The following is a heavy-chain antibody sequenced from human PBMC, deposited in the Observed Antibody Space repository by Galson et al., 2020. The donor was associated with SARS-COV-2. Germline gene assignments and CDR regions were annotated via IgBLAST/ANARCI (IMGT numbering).Heavy chain of an antibody. Sequence: SETLSLTCAVSGGSISSDNWWSWVRQPPGKGLEWIGDIYHSGTTNYNPSLKSRVTISVDKSKNQFSLNLKSVTAADTAVYFCSRPKTGAQLDSWRQVTLVSV. V-gene: IGHV4-4*02. J-gene: IGHJ5*01. CDR3: SRPKTGAQLDS. D-gene: IGHD7-27*01. CDR1: GGSISSDNW. CDR2: IYHSGTT.